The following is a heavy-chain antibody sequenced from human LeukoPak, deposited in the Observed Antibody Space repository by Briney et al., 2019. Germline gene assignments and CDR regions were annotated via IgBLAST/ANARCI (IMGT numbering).Heavy chain of an antibody. Sequence: GGSLRLSCVASGFTFSTYGMQWVRQAPGKGLEWVAFIGYDRNKKYYADSMKGRFTISRDNSKNTLWLQMNSLRVEDTAVYYCAKDNLRDGNRHFDRWGQGTLVTVSS. CDR3: AKDNLRDGNRHFDR. V-gene: IGHV3-30*02. D-gene: IGHD1-1*01. J-gene: IGHJ4*02. CDR1: GFTFSTYG. CDR2: IGYDRNKK.